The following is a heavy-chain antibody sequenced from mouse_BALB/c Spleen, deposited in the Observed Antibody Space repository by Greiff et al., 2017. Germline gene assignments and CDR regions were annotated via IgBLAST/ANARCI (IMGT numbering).Heavy chain of an antibody. D-gene: IGHD2-13*01. Sequence: EVKLQESGAELVKPGASVKLSCTASGFNIKDTYMHWVKQRPEQGLEWIGRIDPANGNTKYDPKFQGKATITADTSSNTAYLQLSSLTSEDTAVYYCARLGDPLYAMDYWGQGTSVTVSS. CDR3: ARLGDPLYAMDY. CDR2: IDPANGNT. V-gene: IGHV14-3*02. CDR1: GFNIKDTY. J-gene: IGHJ4*01.